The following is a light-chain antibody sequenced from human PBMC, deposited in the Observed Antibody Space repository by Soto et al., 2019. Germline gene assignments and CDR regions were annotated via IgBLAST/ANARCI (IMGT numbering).Light chain of an antibody. CDR1: QIIVTY. J-gene: IGKJ5*01. Sequence: DVQVTQSPSSLSASVGDRVTITCRASQIIVTYLSWYQQRPGKAPTLLIYGASTLQSGVPSRFSGRRSVTDFSLTINSLQPEDSATYYCQQTYSTPITFGRGTRLEIK. CDR3: QQTYSTPIT. CDR2: GAS. V-gene: IGKV1-39*01.